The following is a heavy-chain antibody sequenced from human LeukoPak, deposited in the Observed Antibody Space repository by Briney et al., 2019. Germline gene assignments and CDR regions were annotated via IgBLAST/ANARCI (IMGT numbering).Heavy chain of an antibody. J-gene: IGHJ4*02. Sequence: GESLKISCAASGFTFSSYAMSWVRQAPGKGLEWVSAISGSGGSTYYADSVKGRFTISRDNSKNTLYLQMNSLRAEDTAVYYCAKDGYYYDSSGYLDYWGQGTLVTVSS. CDR1: GFTFSSYA. CDR3: AKDGYYYDSSGYLDY. CDR2: ISGSGGST. V-gene: IGHV3-23*01. D-gene: IGHD3-22*01.